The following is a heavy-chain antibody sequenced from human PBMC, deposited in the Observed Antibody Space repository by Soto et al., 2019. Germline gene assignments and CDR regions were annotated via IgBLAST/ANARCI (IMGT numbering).Heavy chain of an antibody. CDR2: IHDSGST. D-gene: IGHD2-8*01. J-gene: IGHJ5*02. Sequence: PSDTLSLTCTVSDGSISSSGYYWSWIRQHPGKGLEWIGNIHDSGSTYYNPSLKSRLSISVDTSKNQFSLKLGSVTAEDTDVYYSATDVYRTTGVCQNWFDPRGQGTRVTVS. V-gene: IGHV4-31*03. CDR3: ATDVYRTTGVCQNWFDP. CDR1: DGSISSSGYY.